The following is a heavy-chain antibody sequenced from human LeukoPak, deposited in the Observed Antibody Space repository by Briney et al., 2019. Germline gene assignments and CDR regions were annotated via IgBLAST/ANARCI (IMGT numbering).Heavy chain of an antibody. J-gene: IGHJ4*02. Sequence: GGSLRLSCAASGFTFSSYAMSWVRQAPGKGLEWVSAISGSGGSTYYADSVKGRFTISRDNSKNTLYLQMNSLRAEDTAVYYCAYHRGGYSYGWIDYWGQGTLVTVSS. CDR2: ISGSGGST. D-gene: IGHD5-18*01. CDR3: AYHRGGYSYGWIDY. CDR1: GFTFSSYA. V-gene: IGHV3-23*01.